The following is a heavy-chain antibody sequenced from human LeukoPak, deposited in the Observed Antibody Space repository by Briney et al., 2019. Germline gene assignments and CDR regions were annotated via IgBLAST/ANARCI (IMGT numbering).Heavy chain of an antibody. CDR3: AKAPRYFDWLLGSGFDY. V-gene: IGHV3-30*02. Sequence: PGGSPRLSCAASGFTFSSYGMHWVRQAPGKGLEWVAFIRYDGSNKYYADSVKGRFTISGDNSKNTLYLQMNSLRAEDTAVYYCAKAPRYFDWLLGSGFDYWGQGTLVTVSS. CDR2: IRYDGSNK. J-gene: IGHJ4*02. CDR1: GFTFSSYG. D-gene: IGHD3-9*01.